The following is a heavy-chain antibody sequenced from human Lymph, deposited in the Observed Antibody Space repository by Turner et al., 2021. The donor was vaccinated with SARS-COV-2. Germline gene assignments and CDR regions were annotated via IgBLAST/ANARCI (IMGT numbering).Heavy chain of an antibody. Sequence: QVQLVQSGAEVQKPGASVKVPCKAPGYTFTSYDINWVRQATGQGLEWMRWMNPNSCNTGYAQKFQGRVTMTRYTSISTAYMELGSLRSEDTAVYYCARGRYSGGGMDVWGQGTTVTVSS. CDR1: GYTFTSYD. D-gene: IGHD1-26*01. CDR2: MNPNSCNT. CDR3: ARGRYSGGGMDV. V-gene: IGHV1-8*02. J-gene: IGHJ6*02.